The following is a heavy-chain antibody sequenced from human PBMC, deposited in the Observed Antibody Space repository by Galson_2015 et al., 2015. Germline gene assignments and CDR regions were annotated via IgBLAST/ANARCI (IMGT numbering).Heavy chain of an antibody. V-gene: IGHV3-53*01. CDR3: ARDIRGYNYGFLEEYGFDV. Sequence: SLRLSCAASGFSVSSNYMSWVRQAPGKGLEWVSVIYTGGTTYYADSVSGRFTISRDNSNNTLYLQMNSLRAEDTAVYYCARDIRGYNYGFLEEYGFDVWGQGTTVIVSS. D-gene: IGHD5-18*01. CDR2: IYTGGTT. J-gene: IGHJ6*02. CDR1: GFSVSSNY.